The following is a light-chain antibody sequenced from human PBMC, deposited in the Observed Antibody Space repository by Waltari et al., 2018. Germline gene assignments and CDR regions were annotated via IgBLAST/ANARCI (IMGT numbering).Light chain of an antibody. CDR2: EAS. CDR1: QSVSSNY. V-gene: IGKV3-20*01. J-gene: IGKJ4*01. Sequence: EIVLTQSPGTLSLSPGERATLSCRASQSVSSNYLAWYQQRPGQAPRLLVYEASKRAAGIADRFSGSGSGTDFTLTISRLEPEDFAVFYCQQYGNSAVTFGGGTKVEIK. CDR3: QQYGNSAVT.